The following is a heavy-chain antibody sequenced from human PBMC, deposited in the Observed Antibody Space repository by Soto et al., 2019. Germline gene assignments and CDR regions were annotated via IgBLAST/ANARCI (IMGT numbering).Heavy chain of an antibody. CDR1: GFSFSSYG. D-gene: IGHD1-7*01. CDR2: SSATGAGT. J-gene: IGHJ4*02. Sequence: GGSLRLSCAASGFSFSSYGMTWVRQAPGKGLEWVSFSSATGAGTYYADSVKGRFTISRDNSKNTLYLQMTSLRADDTAVYYCAKDRRAGGNYGFYSDFWGQGALVTVSS. V-gene: IGHV3-23*01. CDR3: AKDRRAGGNYGFYSDF.